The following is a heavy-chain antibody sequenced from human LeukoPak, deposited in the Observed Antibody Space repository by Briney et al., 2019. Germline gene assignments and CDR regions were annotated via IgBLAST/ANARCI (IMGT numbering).Heavy chain of an antibody. CDR1: GGSISSYY. Sequence: SETLSLTCTVSGGSISSYYWSWIRQPPGKGLEWGGYIYYSGSTNYNPSLKSRVTISVDTSKNQFSLKLSSATAADTAVYYCARQGGYSGYDLDYWGQGTLVTVSS. CDR3: ARQGGYSGYDLDY. J-gene: IGHJ4*02. V-gene: IGHV4-59*08. CDR2: IYYSGST. D-gene: IGHD5-12*01.